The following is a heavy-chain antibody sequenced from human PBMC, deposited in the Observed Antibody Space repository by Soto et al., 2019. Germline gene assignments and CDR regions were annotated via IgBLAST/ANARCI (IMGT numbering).Heavy chain of an antibody. CDR1: GYTFTSYG. CDR3: ARVRGDIVVVPAATPYYYYGMDV. J-gene: IGHJ6*02. CDR2: ISAYNGNT. D-gene: IGHD2-2*01. V-gene: IGHV1-18*01. Sequence: ASVKVSCKASGYTFTSYGISWVRQAPGQGLEWMGWISAYNGNTNYTQKLQGRVTMTTDTSTSTAYMELRSLRSDDTAVYYCARVRGDIVVVPAATPYYYYGMDVWGQGTTVTVSS.